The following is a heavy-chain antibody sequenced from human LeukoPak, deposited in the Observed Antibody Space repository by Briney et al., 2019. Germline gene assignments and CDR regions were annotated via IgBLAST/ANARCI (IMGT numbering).Heavy chain of an antibody. CDR3: ARDLRGYSSSWYLIRFDY. J-gene: IGHJ4*02. CDR2: ISSSGSTI. V-gene: IGHV3-48*03. CDR1: GFTFSSYE. Sequence: GGSLRLSCAASGFTFSSYEMNWVRQAPGKGLEWVSYISSSGSTIYYADSVKGRFTISRDNAKNSLYLQMNSLRAEDTAVYYCARDLRGYSSSWYLIRFDYWGQGTLVTVSS. D-gene: IGHD6-13*01.